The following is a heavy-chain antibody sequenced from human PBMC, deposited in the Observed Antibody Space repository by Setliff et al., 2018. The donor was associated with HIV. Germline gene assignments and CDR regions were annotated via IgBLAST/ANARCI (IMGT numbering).Heavy chain of an antibody. J-gene: IGHJ4*02. CDR2: IKSKTDGGTT. CDR1: GFTFTNAW. Sequence: ESLKISCAASGFTFTNAWMSWVRQGPGKGLEGIGRIKSKTDGGTTDYAAPVKGRFTFARDDSKNTLYLQMNSLKTEDTAVYYCTTXXRSTTSGPHWGQGTLVTVSS. D-gene: IGHD2-2*01. V-gene: IGHV3-15*01. CDR3: TTXXRSTTSGPH.